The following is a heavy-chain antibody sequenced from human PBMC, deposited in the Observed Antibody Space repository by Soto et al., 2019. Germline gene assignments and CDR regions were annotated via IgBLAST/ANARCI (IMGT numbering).Heavy chain of an antibody. CDR2: IYYSGNT. V-gene: IGHV4-31*03. D-gene: IGHD6-25*01. J-gene: IGHJ6*02. CDR3: AREAAYYYYGMDV. Sequence: TLSFTCTFSSSSLNSGRYYSSSIRQHPGKGLEWIGYIYYSGNTYYNPSLESRVTISIDTSKNQFSLKLSSVTAADTAVYYCAREAAYYYYGMDVWGQGTTVTVS. CDR1: SSSLNSGRYY.